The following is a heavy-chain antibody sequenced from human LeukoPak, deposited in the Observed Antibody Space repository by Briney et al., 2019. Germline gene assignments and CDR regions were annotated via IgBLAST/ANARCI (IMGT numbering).Heavy chain of an antibody. CDR1: GGSVITRSNY. J-gene: IGHJ4*02. CDR2: IYYSGST. Sequence: PSETLSLTCTVSGGSVITRSNYWGWLRQPPGKGLEWIGNIYYSGSTYYNPSLKSRVTISVDTSKNQFSLKLSSVTAADTAVYYCARHGHSSSWPFDYWGQGTLVTVSS. D-gene: IGHD6-13*01. V-gene: IGHV4-39*01. CDR3: ARHGHSSSWPFDY.